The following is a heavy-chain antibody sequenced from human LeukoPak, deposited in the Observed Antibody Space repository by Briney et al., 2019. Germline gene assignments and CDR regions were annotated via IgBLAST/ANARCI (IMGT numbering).Heavy chain of an antibody. Sequence: PGRSLRLSCAASGFTFSSYGMHWVRQAPGKGLEWVAVIWYDGSNKYYADSVKGRFTISRDNSKNTLYLQMNSLRAEDTAVYYCARGGVYCSSTSCYLDYWGQGTLVTVSS. CDR1: GFTFSSYG. V-gene: IGHV3-33*01. CDR2: IWYDGSNK. CDR3: ARGGVYCSSTSCYLDY. J-gene: IGHJ4*02. D-gene: IGHD2-2*01.